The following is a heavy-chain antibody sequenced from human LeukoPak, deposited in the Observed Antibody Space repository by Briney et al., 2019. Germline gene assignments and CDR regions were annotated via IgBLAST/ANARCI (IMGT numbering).Heavy chain of an antibody. D-gene: IGHD3-22*01. Sequence: ASVKVSCKASGYTFTGYYMHWVRQAPGQGLEWMGWINPNSGGTNYAQKFQGRVTMTRDTSISTAYMGLSRLRSDDTAVYYCATLYYDSSGYYLGHDAFDIWGQGTMVTVSS. CDR2: INPNSGGT. V-gene: IGHV1-2*02. J-gene: IGHJ3*02. CDR1: GYTFTGYY. CDR3: ATLYYDSSGYYLGHDAFDI.